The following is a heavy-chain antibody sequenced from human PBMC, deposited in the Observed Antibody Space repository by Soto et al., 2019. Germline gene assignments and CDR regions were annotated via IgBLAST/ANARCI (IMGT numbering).Heavy chain of an antibody. D-gene: IGHD3-16*01. V-gene: IGHV3-23*01. CDR1: AFTFSNYG. J-gene: IGHJ5*02. CDR3: SRKADDSLYSFSFEP. Sequence: EVQLLESGGGLVQPGGSLRLACAASAFTFSNYGMSWVRQAPGKGLEWVSSIRSSVDSTYYADSVKGRFTISRDNSNNTLYLEMKRLRADDTARYYCSRKADDSLYSFSFEPWGRGTLVIGSS. CDR2: IRSSVDST.